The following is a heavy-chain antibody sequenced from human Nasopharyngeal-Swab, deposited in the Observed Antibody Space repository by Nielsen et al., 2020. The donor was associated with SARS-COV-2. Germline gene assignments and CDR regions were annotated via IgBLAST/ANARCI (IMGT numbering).Heavy chain of an antibody. Sequence: GSLRLSCAASGFTFSSYGMHWVRQAPGKGLEWVAVISYDGSNKYYADSVKGRFTISRDNSKNSLYLQMNSLRAEDTALYYCAKVFDYYGSGTDYWGQGTLVTVSS. V-gene: IGHV3-30*18. CDR1: GFTFSSYG. D-gene: IGHD3-10*01. J-gene: IGHJ4*02. CDR3: AKVFDYYGSGTDY. CDR2: ISYDGSNK.